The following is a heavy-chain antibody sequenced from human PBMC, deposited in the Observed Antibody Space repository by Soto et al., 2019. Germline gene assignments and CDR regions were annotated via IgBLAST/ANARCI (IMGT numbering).Heavy chain of an antibody. J-gene: IGHJ6*01. V-gene: IGHV4-34*01. D-gene: IGHD5-18*01. Sequence: SETLSLTCALFSASLGDHYWAWIRHSPNKVLEWIGEVHPSGSTGSIPSLKSCLTLSLDTSMSQSSLKVASVTAADTAVYFCARGTPSGYRFGRRSFFYYGLDVWGPGTRVTVSS. CDR3: ARGTPSGYRFGRRSFFYYGLDV. CDR2: VHPSGST. CDR1: SASLGDHY.